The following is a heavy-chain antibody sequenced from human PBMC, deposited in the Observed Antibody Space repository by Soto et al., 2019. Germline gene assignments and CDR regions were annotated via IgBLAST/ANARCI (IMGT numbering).Heavy chain of an antibody. CDR1: GGSISSYY. D-gene: IGHD5-18*01. Sequence: SETLSLTCTVSGGSISSYYWSWIRQPPGKGLEWIGYIYYSGSTNYNPSLKSRVTISVDTSKNQFSLKLSSVTAADTAVYYCARVPLYSYGVYFDYWGQGTLVTVSS. CDR3: ARVPLYSYGVYFDY. V-gene: IGHV4-59*01. CDR2: IYYSGST. J-gene: IGHJ4*02.